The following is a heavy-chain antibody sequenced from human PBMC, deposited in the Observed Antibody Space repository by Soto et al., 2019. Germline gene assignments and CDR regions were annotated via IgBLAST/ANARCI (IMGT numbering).Heavy chain of an antibody. CDR3: ARDYYDGSGYYGTFDY. J-gene: IGHJ4*02. D-gene: IGHD3-22*01. CDR1: GGTFSSYT. V-gene: IGHV1-69*02. Sequence: QVQLVQSGAEVKKPGSSVKVSCKASGGTFSSYTISWVRQAPGQGLEWMGRIIPILGIANYAQKFQGRVTITADKSTSTAYMEVSRLRSEDTAVYYCARDYYDGSGYYGTFDYWVQGTLVTVSS. CDR2: IIPILGIA.